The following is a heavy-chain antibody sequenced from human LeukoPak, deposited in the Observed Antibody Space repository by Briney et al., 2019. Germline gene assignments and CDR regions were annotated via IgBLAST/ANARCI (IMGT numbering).Heavy chain of an antibody. CDR3: ARDKCSSTSCYTDY. Sequence: GGSLRLSCAASGFTVSSNYMNWVRQAPGKGLEWVSVIYSGGSTYYADSVKGRFTISRDNSKNTLYLQMNSLRAEDTAVYYCARDKCSSTSCYTDYWGQGTLVTVSS. D-gene: IGHD2-2*02. CDR2: IYSGGST. V-gene: IGHV3-53*01. J-gene: IGHJ4*02. CDR1: GFTVSSNY.